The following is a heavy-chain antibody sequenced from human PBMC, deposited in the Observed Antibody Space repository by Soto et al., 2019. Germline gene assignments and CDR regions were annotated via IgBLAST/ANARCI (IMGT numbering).Heavy chain of an antibody. CDR3: ARGNRGLRYFDWLTESRFDY. CDR2: MNPNSGNT. V-gene: IGHV1-8*01. D-gene: IGHD3-9*01. Sequence: ASVKVSCKASGYTFTSYDINWVRQATGQGLEWMGWMNPNSGNTGYXXXXXXXXXXXXXXSXXTAYMELSSLRSEDTAVYYCARGNRGLRYFDWLTESRFDYWG. J-gene: IGHJ4*01. CDR1: GYTFTSYD.